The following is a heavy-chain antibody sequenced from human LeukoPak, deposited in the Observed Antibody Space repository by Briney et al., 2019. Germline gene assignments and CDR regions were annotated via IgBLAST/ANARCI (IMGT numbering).Heavy chain of an antibody. Sequence: GESLKISCKGSGYSFTSYWIGWVRQMPGKGLEWMGVIWPGDSETRYSPSFQGQVTISADKSISTAYLQWNGLKASGTAMYYCATTSRHFDHWGQGTLVTVSS. V-gene: IGHV5-51*01. CDR3: ATTSRHFDH. D-gene: IGHD6-6*01. CDR1: GYSFTSYW. J-gene: IGHJ4*02. CDR2: IWPGDSET.